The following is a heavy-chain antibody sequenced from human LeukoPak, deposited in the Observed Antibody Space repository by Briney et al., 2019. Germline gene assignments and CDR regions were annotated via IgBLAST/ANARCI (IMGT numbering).Heavy chain of an antibody. CDR3: AREGDSSSVGWFDP. CDR1: DAPIGRNNYY. J-gene: IGHJ5*02. D-gene: IGHD6-13*01. V-gene: IGHV4-39*07. CDR2: IFYTGST. Sequence: SETLSLTCTVSDAPIGRNNYYWPWFRHPPGKGLDGFRNIFYTGSTYYNPSLKSRVTISVDTSKNQFSLKLSSVTAADTAVYYCAREGDSSSVGWFDPWGQGTLVTVSS.